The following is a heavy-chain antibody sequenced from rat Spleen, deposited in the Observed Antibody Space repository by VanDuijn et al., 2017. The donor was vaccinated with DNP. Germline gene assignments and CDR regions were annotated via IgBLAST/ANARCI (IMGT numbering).Heavy chain of an antibody. J-gene: IGHJ4*01. CDR2: IWNTGGT. V-gene: IGHV2-41*01. Sequence: QVQLKESGPGLVQPSQTLSLACTVSGFSLTSHHVHWVRQPSGKGLEWMGVIWNTGGTRYNSVFRSRLSISKDTSKSQVFLQMNSLQPEDTATYYCASTLVNYGTYGYYAMDAWGQGTSVTVSS. CDR1: GFSLTSHH. CDR3: ASTLVNYGTYGYYAMDA. D-gene: IGHD1-3*01.